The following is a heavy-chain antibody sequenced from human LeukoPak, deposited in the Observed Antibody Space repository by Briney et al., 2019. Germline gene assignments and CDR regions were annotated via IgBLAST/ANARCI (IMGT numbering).Heavy chain of an antibody. D-gene: IGHD3-22*01. CDR2: ISAYNGNT. CDR1: GYTFTSYG. Sequence: ASVKVSCKASGYTFTSYGISWVRQAPGQGLEWMGWISAYNGNTNYAQKLQGRVTMTTDTSTSTAYMELRSLRSDDTAVYYCARQSPYYYDSSGYYDAFDIWGQGTMVTVSS. V-gene: IGHV1-18*01. CDR3: ARQSPYYYDSSGYYDAFDI. J-gene: IGHJ3*02.